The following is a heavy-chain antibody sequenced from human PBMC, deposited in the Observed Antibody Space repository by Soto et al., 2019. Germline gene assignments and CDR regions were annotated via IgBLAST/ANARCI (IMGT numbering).Heavy chain of an antibody. J-gene: IGHJ5*02. Sequence: QVQLVQSGAEVKKPGSSVKVSCKASGGTFSHYAINWVRQAPGQGLEWMGGMIPISGTPKYAQKFQGRVTITADKSTTTSYMELSSLRSEDTALYYCARGAPSGTYLGWSDPWGQGTLVTVSS. CDR1: GGTFSHYA. D-gene: IGHD1-26*01. CDR3: ARGAPSGTYLGWSDP. V-gene: IGHV1-69*06. CDR2: MIPISGTP.